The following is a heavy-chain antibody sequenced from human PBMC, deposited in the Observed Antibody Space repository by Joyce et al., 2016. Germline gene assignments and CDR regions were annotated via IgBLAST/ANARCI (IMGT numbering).Heavy chain of an antibody. V-gene: IGHV4-61*01. D-gene: IGHD3-10*01. J-gene: IGHJ6*02. CDR3: ATSLPSRVGGFQFFGMDV. CDR2: IYNSETT. CDR1: GDSFSGTSYY. Sequence: GDSFSGTSYYWSWIRQSPGKGLEWLGFIYNSETTHYNPSLGGRLSISVGAVKKQFSLRLTSVTSADTAVYYCATSLPSRVGGFQFFGMDVWGQGTTVIVS.